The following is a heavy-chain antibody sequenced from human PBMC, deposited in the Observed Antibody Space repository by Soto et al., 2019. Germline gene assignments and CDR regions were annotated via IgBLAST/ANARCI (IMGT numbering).Heavy chain of an antibody. V-gene: IGHV3-33*01. Sequence: QVQLVESGGGVVQPGRSLRLSCAASGFTFSSYGMHWVRQAPGKGLEWVAVIWYDGSNKYYADSVKGRFTISRDNSKNTLYLQMNSRRAEDTAVYSCARDGSPPYDSLPGGWFDTWGQGTLVTVSS. CDR2: IWYDGSNK. CDR1: GFTFSSYG. J-gene: IGHJ5*02. CDR3: ARDGSPPYDSLPGGWFDT. D-gene: IGHD3-22*01.